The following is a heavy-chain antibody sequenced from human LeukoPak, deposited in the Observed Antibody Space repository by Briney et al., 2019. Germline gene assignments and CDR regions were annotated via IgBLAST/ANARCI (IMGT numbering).Heavy chain of an antibody. CDR3: ARKGDGYNPDAFDI. D-gene: IGHD5-24*01. J-gene: IGHJ3*02. CDR2: IIPIFGTA. CDR1: GGTFSSYA. Sequence: SVKVSCKASGGTFSSYAISWVRQAPGQGLEWMGGIIPIFGTANYAQKFQGRVTITADKSTSTAYMELSSLRSEDTAVYYCARKGDGYNPDAFDIWGQGTMVTVSS. V-gene: IGHV1-69*06.